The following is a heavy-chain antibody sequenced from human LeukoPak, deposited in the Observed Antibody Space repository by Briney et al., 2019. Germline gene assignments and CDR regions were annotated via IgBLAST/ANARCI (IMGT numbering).Heavy chain of an antibody. Sequence: GGSLRLSYAASGSTFSRYSMSWVRQAPGKGLEWVSYIDPSNTTTYYADSVKGRFIISRDNARNSLYLQMNSLRVEDTAVYYCVKELWDSWGQGTLVTVSS. J-gene: IGHJ4*02. CDR2: IDPSNTTT. D-gene: IGHD2/OR15-2a*01. CDR3: VKELWDS. CDR1: GSTFSRYS. V-gene: IGHV3-48*01.